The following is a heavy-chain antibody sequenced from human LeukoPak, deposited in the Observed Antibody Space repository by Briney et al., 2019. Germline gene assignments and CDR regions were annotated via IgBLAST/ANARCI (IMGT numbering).Heavy chain of an antibody. J-gene: IGHJ4*02. Sequence: SETLSLTCTVSAGSITGYYWTWIRQPAGKGLEWIGRISDSGRTYYNPSLESRVTISLDTSNNQFSLKVTSVTAADTAVYYCARGTDMTPFTGYYSFVYWGQGTLVSVSS. CDR3: ARGTDMTPFTGYYSFVY. V-gene: IGHV4-4*07. D-gene: IGHD3-9*01. CDR2: ISDSGRT. CDR1: AGSITGYY.